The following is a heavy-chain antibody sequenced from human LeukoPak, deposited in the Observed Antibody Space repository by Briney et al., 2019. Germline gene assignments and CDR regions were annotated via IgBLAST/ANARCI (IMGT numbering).Heavy chain of an antibody. CDR2: INHSGGT. V-gene: IGHV4-34*01. CDR1: GGSFSGYY. Sequence: PSETLSLTCAVYGGSFSGYYWSWIRQPPGKGLEWIGEINHSGGTNYNPSLKSRVTISVDMSKNQFSLKLSSVTAADTAVYYCARGSGWFSVAAYYFDYWGQGTLVTVSS. J-gene: IGHJ4*02. CDR3: ARGSGWFSVAAYYFDY. D-gene: IGHD6-19*01.